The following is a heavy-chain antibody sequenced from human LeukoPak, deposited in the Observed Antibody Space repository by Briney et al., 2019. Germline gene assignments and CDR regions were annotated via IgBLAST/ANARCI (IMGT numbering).Heavy chain of an antibody. D-gene: IGHD1-7*01. CDR1: GFTLSSYG. J-gene: IGHJ6*03. CDR2: ISYDGSDK. Sequence: PPGGSLRLSCGASGFTLSSYGMHWVRQAPGKGLEWVAVISYDGSDKYYADSVKGRFTISRDSSKNTLYLQMNSPRAEDTAVYYCARDTNQSYSITGTTLHYYYYMDVWGKGTTATVSS. CDR3: ARDTNQSYSITGTTLHYYYYMDV. V-gene: IGHV3-30*03.